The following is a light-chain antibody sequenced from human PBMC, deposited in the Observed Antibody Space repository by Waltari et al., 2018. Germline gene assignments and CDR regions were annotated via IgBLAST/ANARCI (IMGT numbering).Light chain of an antibody. V-gene: IGLV1-44*01. CDR2: INN. J-gene: IGLJ3*02. CDR3: AAWDDSLNVWV. CDR1: NSNIGNNP. Sequence: QSVLTQPPSASGTPGHRVAISCSGTNSNIGNNPVSWYQQLPGTAPNLLIFINNQRPSGVPDRFSASKSGTSASLAISGLQSDDEADYYCAAWDDSLNVWVFGGGTKVTVL.